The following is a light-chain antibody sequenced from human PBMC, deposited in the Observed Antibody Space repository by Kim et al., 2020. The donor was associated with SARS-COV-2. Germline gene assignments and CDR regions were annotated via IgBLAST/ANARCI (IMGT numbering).Light chain of an antibody. J-gene: IGLJ2*01. CDR2: GKN. CDR1: SLRSYY. V-gene: IGLV3-19*01. CDR3: NSRDSSGNLVV. Sequence: LGQTVRITCQGDSLRSYYASWYQQKPGQAPVLVIYGKNNRPSGIPDRFSGSSSGNTASLTITGAQAEDEADYYCNSRDSSGNLVVFGGGTKVTVL.